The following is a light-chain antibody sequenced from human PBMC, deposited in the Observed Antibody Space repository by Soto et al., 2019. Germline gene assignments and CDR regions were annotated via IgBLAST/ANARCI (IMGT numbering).Light chain of an antibody. J-gene: IGLJ1*01. CDR3: TSYATGSAYV. V-gene: IGLV2-18*02. CDR1: SSDVGGYNR. CDR2: DVS. Sequence: QSVLTQPPSVSGSPGQSVTISCTGTSSDVGGYNRVSWYQQPPGKAPKLLIYDVSNRPSGGSTRFSGSKSGNTASLTISGLQAEDEADYYCTSYATGSAYVFGPGNKVTVL.